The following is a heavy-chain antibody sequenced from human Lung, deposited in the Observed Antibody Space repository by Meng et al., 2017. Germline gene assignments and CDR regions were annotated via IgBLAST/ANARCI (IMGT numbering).Heavy chain of an antibody. J-gene: IGHJ4*02. CDR2: ITGDGSST. CDR1: GFPFSTHW. V-gene: IGHV3-74*01. Sequence: EVQLVESGGVLVQPGGSLRLSCAASGFPFSTHWMHWVRQAPGKGLEWVSRITGDGSSTIYADSVQGRFTMSRDNAKNTLSLQMNSLRAEDTAVYYCARGGVTTDDWGQGTLVTVSS. CDR3: ARGGVTTDD. D-gene: IGHD4-17*01.